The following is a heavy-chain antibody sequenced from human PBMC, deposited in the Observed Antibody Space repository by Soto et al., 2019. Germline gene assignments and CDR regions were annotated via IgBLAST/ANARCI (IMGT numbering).Heavy chain of an antibody. D-gene: IGHD1-26*01. Sequence: QVQLVQSGAEVKKPGSSVKVSCKASGGTFSSYAISWVRQAPGQGLEWMGGIIPIFGTANYAQKFQGRVTITADECTSTAYMELSSLRSEDTAVYYCAREGGYSGSYTGVGAFDIWGQGTMVTVSS. CDR1: GGTFSSYA. J-gene: IGHJ3*02. CDR3: AREGGYSGSYTGVGAFDI. V-gene: IGHV1-69*01. CDR2: IIPIFGTA.